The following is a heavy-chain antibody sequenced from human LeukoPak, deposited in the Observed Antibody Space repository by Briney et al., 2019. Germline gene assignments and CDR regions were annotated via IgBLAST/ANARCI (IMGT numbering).Heavy chain of an antibody. CDR2: IHQDGSQK. CDR3: ASRYYLDP. J-gene: IGHJ5*02. D-gene: IGHD3-10*01. Sequence: GGSLRVSCVASVFTFSSYWMSWVRQAAGRGVDGVANIHQDGSQKYYVDSVKGRFTISRDNAKNSVYLQMNRLSGEDTAVYYCASRYYLDPWGQGTLVTVSS. CDR1: VFTFSSYW. V-gene: IGHV3-7*01.